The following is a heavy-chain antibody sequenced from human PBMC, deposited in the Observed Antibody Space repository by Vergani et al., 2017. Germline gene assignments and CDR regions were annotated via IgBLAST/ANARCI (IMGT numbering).Heavy chain of an antibody. CDR1: GGIFSSYA. D-gene: IGHD3-3*01. CDR3: ARGYQSGGRFYC. J-gene: IGHJ4*02. Sequence: VPLVPSGAVVKKPGSSVTVSCKASGGIFSSYAISWVRQAPGQGLAWMGGIIPIFGTANYAQKFQGRVTINADESTPTAYMELSSLRSEDTAVYYCARGYQSGGRFYCCGQGTLVTVSS. CDR2: IIPIFGTA. V-gene: IGHV1-69*01.